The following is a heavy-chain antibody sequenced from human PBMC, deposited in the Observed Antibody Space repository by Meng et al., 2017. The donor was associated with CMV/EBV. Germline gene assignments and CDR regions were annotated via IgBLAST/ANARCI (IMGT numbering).Heavy chain of an antibody. D-gene: IGHD4-11*01. CDR2: IWYDGSNK. V-gene: IGHV3-33*06. Sequence: GGSLRLSCAASGFTFSSYGMHWVRQAPGKGLEWVAVIWYDGSNKYYADSVKGRFTISRDNSKNTLYLQMSSLRAEDTAVYYCAKGLDYYYGMDVWGQGTTVTVSS. CDR3: AKGLDYYYGMDV. J-gene: IGHJ6*02. CDR1: GFTFSSYG.